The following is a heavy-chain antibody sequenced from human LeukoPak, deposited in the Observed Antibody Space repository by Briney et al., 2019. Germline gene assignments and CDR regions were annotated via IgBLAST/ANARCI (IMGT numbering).Heavy chain of an antibody. D-gene: IGHD6-6*01. V-gene: IGHV4-39*01. Sequence: PSETLSLTCTVSGGSISSSSYFWGWIRQPPGKGLEWIGSIYYSGNTYYKLSLKSRVTMSVDTSKNQFSLKLTSVTAADTAVYYCARQSSYYIDCWGQGTLVTVSS. J-gene: IGHJ4*02. CDR2: IYYSGNT. CDR3: ARQSSYYIDC. CDR1: GGSISSSSYF.